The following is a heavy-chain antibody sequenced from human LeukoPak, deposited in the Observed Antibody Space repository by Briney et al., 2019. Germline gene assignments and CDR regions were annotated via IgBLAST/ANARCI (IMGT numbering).Heavy chain of an antibody. Sequence: PGGSLRLSCAASGFTFSSYEMNWVRQAPGKGLVWVSYISSSGSTIYYADSVKGRFTISRDNAKNSLYLQMNSLRAEDTAVYYCARDLGYSSSWYYYYGMDVWGQGTTVTVSS. CDR3: ARDLGYSSSWYYYYGMDV. V-gene: IGHV3-48*03. J-gene: IGHJ6*02. CDR2: ISSSGSTI. D-gene: IGHD6-13*01. CDR1: GFTFSSYE.